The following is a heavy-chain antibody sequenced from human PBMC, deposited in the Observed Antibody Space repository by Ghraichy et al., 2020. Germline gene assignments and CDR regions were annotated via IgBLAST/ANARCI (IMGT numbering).Heavy chain of an antibody. V-gene: IGHV3-23*01. Sequence: GGSLRLSCVVSGFSFSSYAMSWVRQAPGKGLEWVSGFTGSGGKIYYADSVKGRFTISRDNSKNTLYLQMNSLRAEDTAIYYCARGGYCSSTNCYTDDYWGQGTVVAVSS. D-gene: IGHD2-2*02. CDR1: GFSFSSYA. J-gene: IGHJ4*02. CDR2: FTGSGGKI. CDR3: ARGGYCSSTNCYTDDY.